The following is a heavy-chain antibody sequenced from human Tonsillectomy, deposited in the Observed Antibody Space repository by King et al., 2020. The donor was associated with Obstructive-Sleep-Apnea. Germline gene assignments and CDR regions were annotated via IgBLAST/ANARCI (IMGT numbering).Heavy chain of an antibody. J-gene: IGHJ4*02. CDR2: IGTAGDT. CDR3: ARAYGDYPNRRGYYFDY. CDR1: GFTFSSYD. D-gene: IGHD4-17*01. V-gene: IGHV3-13*01. Sequence: VQLVESGGGLVQPGGSLRLSCAASGFTFSSYDMHWVRQATGKGLEWVSAIGTAGDTYYPGSVKGRFTISRENAKNSLYLQMNSLRAGDTAVYYCARAYGDYPNRRGYYFDYWGQGTLVTVSS.